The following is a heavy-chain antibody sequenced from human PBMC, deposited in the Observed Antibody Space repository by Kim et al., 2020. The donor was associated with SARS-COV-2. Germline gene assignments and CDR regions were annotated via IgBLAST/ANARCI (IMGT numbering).Heavy chain of an antibody. CDR2: INSDGSST. CDR3: ARVPTSSVRGAGY. J-gene: IGHJ4*02. CDR1: GFTFSAYW. V-gene: IGHV3-74*01. D-gene: IGHD3-10*02. Sequence: GGSLRLSCAASGFTFSAYWMHWVRQVPGKGLVWVSRINSDGSSTNYADSVKGRFTISRDNGKNTLYLQMNSLRDEDTAVYYCARVPTSSVRGAGYWGQGTLVTVSS.